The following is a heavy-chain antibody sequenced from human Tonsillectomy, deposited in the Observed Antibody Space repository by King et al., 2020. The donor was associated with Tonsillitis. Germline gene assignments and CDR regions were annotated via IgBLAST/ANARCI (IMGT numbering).Heavy chain of an antibody. V-gene: IGHV4-59*01. CDR1: GGSINSYY. J-gene: IGHJ5*02. Sequence: VQLQESGPGLVKPSETLSLTCSVSGGSINSYYWSWIRQPPGKGLEWIGYIYYTGSTNYNPSLKSRVTISVDTSKNQVSLKLSSVTAADTAVYYCARVGAKGNWFDPWGQGTLVTVSS. CDR2: IYYTGST. D-gene: IGHD1-26*01. CDR3: ARVGAKGNWFDP.